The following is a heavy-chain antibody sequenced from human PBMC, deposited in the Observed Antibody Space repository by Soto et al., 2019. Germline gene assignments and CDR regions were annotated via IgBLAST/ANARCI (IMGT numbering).Heavy chain of an antibody. CDR3: ARAPHYGGNSGPEDS. CDR1: GFTFSHYW. CDR2: INGDGRTT. J-gene: IGHJ4*02. V-gene: IGHV3-74*03. Sequence: EVELVESGGGVAQPGGSLRLSCAVSGFTFSHYWMHWVRQAPGGGLEWVSGINGDGRTTTYAESVKGRFTISRENAKNTMSLQMTSLRDADRAVYFCARAPHYGGNSGPEDSWGQGTLVTVSS. D-gene: IGHD2-21*02.